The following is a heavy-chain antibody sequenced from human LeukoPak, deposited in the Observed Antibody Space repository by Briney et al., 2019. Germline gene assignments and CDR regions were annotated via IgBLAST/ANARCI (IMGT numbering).Heavy chain of an antibody. Sequence: ASVKVSCKASGYTFTSYAMHWVRQAPGQRLEWVGWINAGNGNTKYSQEFQGRVTMTRDTAISTAYMELSRLRSDETAVYYCARDKRSYGSGSYSPIYYFDYWGQGTLVTVSS. J-gene: IGHJ4*02. D-gene: IGHD3-10*01. CDR2: INAGNGNT. CDR3: ARDKRSYGSGSYSPIYYFDY. V-gene: IGHV1-3*01. CDR1: GYTFTSYA.